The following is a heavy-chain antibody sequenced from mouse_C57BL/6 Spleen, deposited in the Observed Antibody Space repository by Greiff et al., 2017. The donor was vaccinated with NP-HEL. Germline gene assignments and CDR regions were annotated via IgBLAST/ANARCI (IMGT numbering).Heavy chain of an antibody. V-gene: IGHV14-4*01. CDR1: GFNIKDDY. CDR3: TTDYGGYFDY. Sequence: VQLKQSGAELVRPGASVKLSCTASGFNIKDDYMHWVKQRPEQGLEWIGWIDPENGDTEYASKFQGKATITADTSSNTAYLQLSSLTSEDTAVYYCTTDYGGYFDYWGQGTTLTVSS. D-gene: IGHD1-1*01. J-gene: IGHJ2*01. CDR2: IDPENGDT.